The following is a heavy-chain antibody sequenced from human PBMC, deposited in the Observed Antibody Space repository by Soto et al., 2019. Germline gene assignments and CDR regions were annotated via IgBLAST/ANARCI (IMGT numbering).Heavy chain of an antibody. CDR1: GGSISSGDYY. D-gene: IGHD2-21*02. V-gene: IGHV4-31*03. J-gene: IGHJ5*02. CDR3: AREGGLAYCGGDCLYNWFDT. Sequence: PSETLSLTCTVSGGSISSGDYYWSWVRQHPGKGLEWIGYRSYSGSTYYNPSLKSRVTIVVDTSRKQFSLRLSSVTAADTAVYYCAREGGLAYCGGDCLYNWFDTWGQGTLVTVYS. CDR2: RSYSGST.